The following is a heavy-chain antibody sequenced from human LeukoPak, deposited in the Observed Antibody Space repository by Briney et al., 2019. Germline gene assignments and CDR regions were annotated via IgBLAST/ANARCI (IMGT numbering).Heavy chain of an antibody. CDR2: ISAYNGNT. Sequence: ASVKVSCKASGYTFTSYGFSWVRQAPGQGLEWMGWISAYNGNTNYAQKLQGRVTMTTDTSTSTAYMELRSLRSDDTAVYYCAREGGHDFWSGYYVEGNWFDPWGQGTLVTVSS. CDR1: GYTFTSYG. D-gene: IGHD3-3*01. CDR3: AREGGHDFWSGYYVEGNWFDP. V-gene: IGHV1-18*01. J-gene: IGHJ5*02.